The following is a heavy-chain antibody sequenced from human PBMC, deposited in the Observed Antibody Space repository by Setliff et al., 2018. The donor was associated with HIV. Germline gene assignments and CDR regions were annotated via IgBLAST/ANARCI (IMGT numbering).Heavy chain of an antibody. Sequence: ETLSLTCPVSGGSFTSRSYYWGWIRQPPGKGLEWIGSIFYSGITYYNPSLKSRVTISVDTSKNQFSLNLTSVTAADTAVYYCARSKTFYDFWGGYYTHGAFKIWGLGTMVTVSS. J-gene: IGHJ3*02. D-gene: IGHD3-3*01. V-gene: IGHV4-39*01. CDR2: IFYSGIT. CDR3: ARSKTFYDFWGGYYTHGAFKI. CDR1: GGSFTSRSYY.